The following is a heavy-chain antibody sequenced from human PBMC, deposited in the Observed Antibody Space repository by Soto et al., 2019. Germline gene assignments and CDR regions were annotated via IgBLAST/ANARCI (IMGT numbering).Heavy chain of an antibody. D-gene: IGHD2-2*01. Sequence: QVHLVESGGGLVKPGGSLRLSCAASGFTFSDYYMHWLRQAPGKGLEWVSYISGSGDTIHYADSVQGRFTISRDNAKSSLYLQMSSLRAEDTAVYYCARVGCSASCFSDWFDPWGQGTLVTVSS. CDR2: ISGSGDTI. J-gene: IGHJ5*02. CDR1: GFTFSDYY. CDR3: ARVGCSASCFSDWFDP. V-gene: IGHV3-11*01.